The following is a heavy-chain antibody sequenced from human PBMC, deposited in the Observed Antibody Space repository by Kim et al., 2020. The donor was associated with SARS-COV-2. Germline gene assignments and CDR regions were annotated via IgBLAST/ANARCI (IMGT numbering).Heavy chain of an antibody. Sequence: NFQGRVTITADKPTSTAYMELSSLRSEDTAVYYCARGRIVATIALNWFDPWGQGTLVTVSS. J-gene: IGHJ5*02. V-gene: IGHV1-69*04. D-gene: IGHD5-12*01. CDR3: ARGRIVATIALNWFDP.